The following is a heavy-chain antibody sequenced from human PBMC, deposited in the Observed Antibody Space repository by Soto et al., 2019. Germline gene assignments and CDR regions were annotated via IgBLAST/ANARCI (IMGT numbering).Heavy chain of an antibody. Sequence: PGGSLRLSCAVSGFTFSSYGMNWVRQAPGKGLEWVSSISSSSSYIYYADSVKGRFTISRDNAKNSLHLQMNSLRAEDTAVYYCARVSYYDSSGYYGEDAFDIWGQGTMVTVSS. J-gene: IGHJ3*02. V-gene: IGHV3-21*01. CDR1: GFTFSSYG. CDR3: ARVSYYDSSGYYGEDAFDI. D-gene: IGHD3-22*01. CDR2: ISSSSSYI.